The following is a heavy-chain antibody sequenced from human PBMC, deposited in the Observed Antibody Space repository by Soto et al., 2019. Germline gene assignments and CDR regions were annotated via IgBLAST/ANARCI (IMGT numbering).Heavy chain of an antibody. CDR3: VRGYIYRGYFDY. Sequence: EVQLLESGGGLVQPGGSLRLSCAASGFTFSSSAMSWVRQAPGKGLEWVSAISASGGSTYYADSVKGRFTISRDNSKNTLNLQMNSLRAEDTAVYYCVRGYIYRGYFDYWGQGTLVTVSS. V-gene: IGHV3-23*01. D-gene: IGHD2-2*02. CDR2: ISASGGST. J-gene: IGHJ4*02. CDR1: GFTFSSSA.